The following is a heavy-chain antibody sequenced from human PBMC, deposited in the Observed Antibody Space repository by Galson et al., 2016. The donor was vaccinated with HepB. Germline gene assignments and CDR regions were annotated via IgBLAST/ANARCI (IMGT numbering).Heavy chain of an antibody. CDR2: ISRSGSHV. D-gene: IGHD3-9*01. CDR3: TKSSFDLLFLFDS. Sequence: SLRLSCAASGFNFDTSELNWVRQAPGKGLEWLAHISRSGSHVYYADSLKGRLTISRDNAKNLVYLQMDSLRAGDTAMYYCTKSSFDLLFLFDSWGQGTLVAVSS. V-gene: IGHV3-48*03. CDR1: GFNFDTSE. J-gene: IGHJ4*02.